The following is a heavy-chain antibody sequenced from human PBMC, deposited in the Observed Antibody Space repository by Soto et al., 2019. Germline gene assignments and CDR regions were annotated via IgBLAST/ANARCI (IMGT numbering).Heavy chain of an antibody. CDR2: INSDGSST. D-gene: IGHD6-19*01. CDR3: ARDHIAVAGQGAFDI. Sequence: GGSLRLSCAASGFTFSSYWMHWVRQAPGKGLVWVSRINSDGSSTSYADSVKGRFTISRDNAKNTLYLQMNSLRAEDTAVYYCARDHIAVAGQGAFDIWGQGTMVTVSS. J-gene: IGHJ3*02. V-gene: IGHV3-74*01. CDR1: GFTFSSYW.